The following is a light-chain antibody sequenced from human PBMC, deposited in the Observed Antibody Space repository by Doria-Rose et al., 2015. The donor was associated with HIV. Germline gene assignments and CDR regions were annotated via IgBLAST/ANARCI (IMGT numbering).Light chain of an antibody. CDR2: AAS. Sequence: DIQMTQSPSSVSASEGDSATITCRASQNISSWLAWYQQNPGKASKLLIYAASSLQSEVASGLSGSGSGTEFTLTISRLQPDDFATYYCHQDNSLPSTFGPGTKVDIK. CDR1: QNISSW. CDR3: HQDNSLPST. J-gene: IGKJ3*01. V-gene: IGKV1-12*02.